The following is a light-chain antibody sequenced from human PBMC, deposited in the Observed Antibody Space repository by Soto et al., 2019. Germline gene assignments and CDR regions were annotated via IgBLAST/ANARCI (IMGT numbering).Light chain of an antibody. V-gene: IGKV2-28*01. CDR3: MQALQTPPWT. CDR2: LGS. CDR1: QSLLHSNGYNY. Sequence: DIVMTQSPLSLPVTPGEPASISCRSSQSLLHSNGYNYLDWYLQKPGQSPQLLIYLGSNRASGVPDRFSGSGSCTDFTLKISRVEDEDVGVYYCMQALQTPPWTFGQGTKVESK. J-gene: IGKJ1*01.